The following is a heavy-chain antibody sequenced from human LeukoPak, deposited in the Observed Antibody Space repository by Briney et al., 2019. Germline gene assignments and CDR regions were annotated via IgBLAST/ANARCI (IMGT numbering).Heavy chain of an antibody. CDR3: ALRVTTSWGYGVEYFDY. J-gene: IGHJ4*02. Sequence: SETLSLTCTVSGGSISSSSYYWGWIRRPPGKGLEWIGEINHSGSTNYNPSLKSRVTISVDTSKNQFSLKLSSVTAADTAVYYCALRVTTSWGYGVEYFDYWGQGTLVTVSS. D-gene: IGHD4-17*01. V-gene: IGHV4-39*07. CDR1: GGSISSSSYY. CDR2: INHSGST.